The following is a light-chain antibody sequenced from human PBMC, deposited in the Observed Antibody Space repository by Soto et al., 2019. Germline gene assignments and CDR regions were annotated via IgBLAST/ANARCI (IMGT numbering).Light chain of an antibody. J-gene: IGKJ1*01. CDR3: QQYASSPRT. CDR1: QSVGNNY. Sequence: EIVLTQSPGTLSLSPGERATLSCRASQSVGNNYVAWYQQKPGQAPRFLIDGASSRATGSPDRFSGSGSGTDFTLTISRLEPEDFAVYYCQQYASSPRTFGQGTKVEI. CDR2: GAS. V-gene: IGKV3-20*01.